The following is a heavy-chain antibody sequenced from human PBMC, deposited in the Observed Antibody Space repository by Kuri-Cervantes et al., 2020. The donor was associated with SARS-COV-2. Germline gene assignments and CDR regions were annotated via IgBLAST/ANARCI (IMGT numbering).Heavy chain of an antibody. CDR3: ARDSSGYYQLDY. CDR1: EFTFSSYS. Sequence: LSLTCAASEFTFSSYSMNWVRQAPGRGLEWVSSISSSSSYIYYADSVKGRFTISRDNAKNSLYLQMNSLRAEDTAVYYCARDSSGYYQLDYWGQGTLVTVSS. CDR2: ISSSSSYI. J-gene: IGHJ4*02. D-gene: IGHD3-22*01. V-gene: IGHV3-21*01.